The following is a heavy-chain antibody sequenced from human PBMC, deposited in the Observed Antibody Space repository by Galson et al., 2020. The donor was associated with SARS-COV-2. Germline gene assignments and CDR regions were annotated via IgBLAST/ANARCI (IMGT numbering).Heavy chain of an antibody. CDR2: IFKSGRS. V-gene: IGHV4-30-4*08. Sequence: SETLSITCSVSGASISSGHFYWSWIRQPPGKDLDWIAYIFKSGRSYYNPSLKGRVMISLDKSKNQFSLNLDSVTAADTAVYYCARVNGATIVDGWGQGTLGTVTS. CDR1: GASISSGHFY. CDR3: ARVNGATIVDG. D-gene: IGHD5-12*01. J-gene: IGHJ4*02.